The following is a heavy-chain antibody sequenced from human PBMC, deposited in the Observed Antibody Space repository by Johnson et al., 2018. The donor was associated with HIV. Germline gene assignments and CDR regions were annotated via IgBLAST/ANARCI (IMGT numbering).Heavy chain of an antibody. J-gene: IGHJ3*02. CDR1: GFTFTNYA. Sequence: VQLVESGGGVVQPGRSLRLSCAASGFTFTNYAMYWVRQAPGKGLEWVALISYDGSNKYYADSVKGRFTISRDNAKKSLYLQMNSLRAEDTAVYYCARELRIAARGLAFDIWGRGTMVTVSS. D-gene: IGHD6-6*01. V-gene: IGHV3-30-3*01. CDR3: ARELRIAARGLAFDI. CDR2: ISYDGSNK.